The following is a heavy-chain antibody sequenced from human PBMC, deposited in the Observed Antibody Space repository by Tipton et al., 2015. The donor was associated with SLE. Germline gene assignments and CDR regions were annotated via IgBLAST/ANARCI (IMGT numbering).Heavy chain of an antibody. J-gene: IGHJ4*02. Sequence: TLSLTCNVSGASIKSGGYYWTWIRQHPGKGLEWIGYIYSSGSVFYNPSLKSRIIISLATSKNQFSLNLTSVTAADTAVYYCARVQYGRHSPFDYWGQGTLVTVSS. CDR2: IYSSGSV. D-gene: IGHD4-23*01. CDR3: ARVQYGRHSPFDY. V-gene: IGHV4-31*03. CDR1: GASIKSGGYY.